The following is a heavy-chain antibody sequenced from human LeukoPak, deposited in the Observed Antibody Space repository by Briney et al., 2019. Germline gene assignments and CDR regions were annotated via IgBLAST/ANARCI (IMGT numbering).Heavy chain of an antibody. Sequence: GGSLRLSCAASGFTFSSFSMDWVRQAPGKGLEWLSYISSTSSTMLYTDSVKRRFTISRDNAKNSLYLQMHSLRAEDTAVYYCARSRSGYQFDYWGQGTLVTVSS. J-gene: IGHJ4*02. CDR1: GFTFSSFS. CDR2: ISSTSSTM. D-gene: IGHD2-2*01. CDR3: ARSRSGYQFDY. V-gene: IGHV3-48*01.